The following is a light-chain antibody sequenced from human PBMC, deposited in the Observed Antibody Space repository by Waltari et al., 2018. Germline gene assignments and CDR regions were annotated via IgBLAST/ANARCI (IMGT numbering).Light chain of an antibody. CDR3: QQRSRWPLT. CDR2: DAS. CDR1: QYVSNY. V-gene: IGKV3-11*01. J-gene: IGKJ4*01. Sequence: EIVLTQSPATLSLSPGERATLSCRASQYVSNYLGWYQQKLGQPPRLLIYDASNRATGIPARFSGSGSGTDFTLTIDSLEPEDSAVYYCQQRSRWPLTFGGGTKVEIK.